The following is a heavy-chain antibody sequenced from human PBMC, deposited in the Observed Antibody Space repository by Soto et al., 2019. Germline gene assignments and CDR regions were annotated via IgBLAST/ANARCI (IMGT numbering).Heavy chain of an antibody. J-gene: IGHJ4*02. CDR3: SSTDSSSWYSFDY. V-gene: IGHV4-39*01. CDR2: IYYSGTP. CDR1: GGSISSSSYY. Sequence: PSEPLSLTSTVSGGSISSSSYYWGWIRQPPGKGLEWIGSIYYSGTPYSNPALKSRVTISVDTSKNQFSLKLSSVTAADTAVYYCSSTDSSSWYSFDYWGQGSLVTVSS. D-gene: IGHD6-13*01.